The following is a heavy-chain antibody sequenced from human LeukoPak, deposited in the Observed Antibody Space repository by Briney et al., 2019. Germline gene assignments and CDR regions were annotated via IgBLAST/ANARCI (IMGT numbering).Heavy chain of an antibody. J-gene: IGHJ4*02. V-gene: IGHV3-30*02. Sequence: PGGSLRLSCAASGFTFSSYGMHWVRQAPGKGLEWVAFIRYDGSNKYYADSVKGRFTISRDNSKNTLYLQMNSLRAEDTAVYYCARDLQVYYYDSSGYYTLGYWGQGTLVTVSS. D-gene: IGHD3-22*01. CDR3: ARDLQVYYYDSSGYYTLGY. CDR1: GFTFSSYG. CDR2: IRYDGSNK.